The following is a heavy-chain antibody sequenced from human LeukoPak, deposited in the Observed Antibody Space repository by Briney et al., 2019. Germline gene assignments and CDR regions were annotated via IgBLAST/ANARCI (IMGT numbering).Heavy chain of an antibody. V-gene: IGHV4-4*02. CDR2: IYHSGST. CDR3: VREGTSGWSLGY. D-gene: IGHD6-19*01. CDR1: GASFSSGNW. Sequence: SETLSLTCAVSGASFSSGNWWSWVRQPPGKGLEWIGEIYHSGSTNYNPSLKSRVTISVDKSKNQFSLKLSSVTAADTAVYYCVREGTSGWSLGYWGQGTLVTVSS. J-gene: IGHJ4*02.